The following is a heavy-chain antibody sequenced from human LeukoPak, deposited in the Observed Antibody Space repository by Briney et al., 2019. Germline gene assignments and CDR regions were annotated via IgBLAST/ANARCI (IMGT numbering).Heavy chain of an antibody. CDR3: ARRLWFGDQEVFDV. J-gene: IGHJ3*01. Sequence: GESLKISCKGSGYNFSNYWIGWVRQMPGKGLEWMGIIYSGDSNTRSSPSFQGQVTISADKSIATAFLQWSGLKASDTAIYYCARRLWFGDQEVFDVWGQGTMVTVSS. D-gene: IGHD3-10*01. V-gene: IGHV5-51*01. CDR2: IYSGDSNT. CDR1: GYNFSNYW.